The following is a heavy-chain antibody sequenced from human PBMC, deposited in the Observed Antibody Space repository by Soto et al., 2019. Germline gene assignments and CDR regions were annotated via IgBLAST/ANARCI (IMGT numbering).Heavy chain of an antibody. CDR2: IKSKTDGGTT. CDR3: TTDSYSTIIIVRFDY. D-gene: IGHD3-22*01. Sequence: PGGSLRLSCAASGFTFTNAWIYWVRQAPGKGLEWVGRIKSKTDGGTTDYAEPVKGRFAISRDDSNNMVYLQMNSLKIEDTAVYYCTTDSYSTIIIVRFDYWGHGTLVTVSS. CDR1: GFTFTNAW. J-gene: IGHJ4*01. V-gene: IGHV3-15*07.